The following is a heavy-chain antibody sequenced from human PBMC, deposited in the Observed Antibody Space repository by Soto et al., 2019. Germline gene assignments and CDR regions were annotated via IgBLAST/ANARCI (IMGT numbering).Heavy chain of an antibody. J-gene: IGHJ3*02. CDR1: GFTFSSYS. CDR2: ISSSSSYI. CDR3: ARDRDSGSYDAFDI. V-gene: IGHV3-21*01. Sequence: EVQLVESGGGLVKPGGSLRLSCAASGFTFSSYSMNWVRQAPGKGLEWVSSISSSSSYIYYADSVKGRFTISRDNAKNSLYLQMDCLRAEDTAVYYCARDRDSGSYDAFDIWGQGTMVTVSS. D-gene: IGHD3-10*01.